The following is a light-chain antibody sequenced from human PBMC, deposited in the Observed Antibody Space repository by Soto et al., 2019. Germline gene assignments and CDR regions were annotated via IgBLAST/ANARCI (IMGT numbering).Light chain of an antibody. J-gene: IGLJ1*01. CDR1: SSDVGGYEY. Sequence: QSALTQPASVSGSPGQSLTISCTGTSSDVGGYEYVSWYQQHPGKAPKLMIYEVRDRPSGVSSRFSGSKSGNTASLTISGLQAEDEADYYCSSYRGGSTYVFGTGTKVTVL. V-gene: IGLV2-14*01. CDR3: SSYRGGSTYV. CDR2: EVR.